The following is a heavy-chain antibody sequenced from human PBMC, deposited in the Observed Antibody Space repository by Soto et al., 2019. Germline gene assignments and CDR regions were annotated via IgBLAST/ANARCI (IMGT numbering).Heavy chain of an antibody. J-gene: IGHJ4*02. V-gene: IGHV1-69*13. Sequence: GASGKVSCKASGGTFSSYAISWVRQAPGQGLEWMGGIIPIFGTANYAQKFQGRVTITADESTSTAYMELSSLRSEDTAVYYCARDPTSSSWPLFDYWGQGTLVTVSS. CDR2: IIPIFGTA. D-gene: IGHD6-13*01. CDR3: ARDPTSSSWPLFDY. CDR1: GGTFSSYA.